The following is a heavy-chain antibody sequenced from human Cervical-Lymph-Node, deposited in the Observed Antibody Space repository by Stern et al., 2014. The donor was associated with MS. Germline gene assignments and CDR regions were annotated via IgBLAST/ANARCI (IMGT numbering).Heavy chain of an antibody. V-gene: IGHV3-72*01. Sequence: EVQLVESGGGLVQPGGSLRLSCTASGFTFRDHYMDWVRQAPGKGLEWGGRIRKKGENYIADYAASLTGRFSISRDDSKNSLFLQMNSLSPEDTAVYYCARVTAVAIDYWGQGTLVTVSS. D-gene: IGHD4-23*01. CDR2: IRKKGENYIA. CDR1: GFTFRDHY. CDR3: ARVTAVAIDY. J-gene: IGHJ4*02.